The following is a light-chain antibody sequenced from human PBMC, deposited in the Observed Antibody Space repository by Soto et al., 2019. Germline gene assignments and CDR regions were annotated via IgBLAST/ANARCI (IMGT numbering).Light chain of an antibody. Sequence: DIVMTQSPDSLAVSLGERATINCTSSQTLLSSSNNKNHLAWYQQKPVQPPKLFFYRASTRESGVPDRFSGSDPGTDFTRTISSLQSEDVALSYCQPYYTIPRTFGQGTNVEIK. V-gene: IGKV4-1*01. CDR1: QTLLSSSNNKNH. CDR2: RAS. J-gene: IGKJ1*01. CDR3: QPYYTIPRT.